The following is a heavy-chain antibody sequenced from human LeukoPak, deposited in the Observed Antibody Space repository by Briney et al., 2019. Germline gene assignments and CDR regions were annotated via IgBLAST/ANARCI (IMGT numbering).Heavy chain of an antibody. Sequence: GGSLRLSCVASGFTFSSYSMNWVRQAPGKGLEWVSSISSSSSYIYYADSVKGRFTISRDNAKNSLYLQMNSLRAEDTAVYYCARDFGDYYDSSGPNRPSFDYWGQGTLVTVSS. J-gene: IGHJ4*02. CDR1: GFTFSSYS. CDR3: ARDFGDYYDSSGPNRPSFDY. D-gene: IGHD3-22*01. CDR2: ISSSSSYI. V-gene: IGHV3-21*01.